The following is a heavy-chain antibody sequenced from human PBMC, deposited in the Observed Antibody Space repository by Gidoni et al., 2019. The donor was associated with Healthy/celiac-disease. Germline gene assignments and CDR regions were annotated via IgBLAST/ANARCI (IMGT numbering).Heavy chain of an antibody. D-gene: IGHD4-17*01. CDR3: TTWGTVTTYYYYGMDV. Sequence: AASGFTFSNAWMSWVRQAPGKGLEWVGRIKSKTDGGTTDYAAPVKGRFTISRDDSKNTLYLQMNSLKTEDTAVYYCTTWGTVTTYYYYGMDVWGQGTTVTVSS. J-gene: IGHJ6*02. CDR2: IKSKTDGGTT. CDR1: GFTFSNAW. V-gene: IGHV3-15*01.